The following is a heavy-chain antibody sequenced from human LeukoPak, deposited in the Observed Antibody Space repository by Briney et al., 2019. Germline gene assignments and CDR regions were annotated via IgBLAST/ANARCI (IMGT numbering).Heavy chain of an antibody. CDR1: GYTFTGYY. J-gene: IGHJ4*02. CDR2: INPNGGGT. V-gene: IGHV1-2*02. Sequence: GASVKVSCKASGYTFTGYYMHWVRQAPGQGLEWMGWINPNGGGTNYAQKFQGRVTMTRDTSISTAYMELSRLRSDDTAVYYCARAKYSSGWYDYWGQGTLVTVSS. CDR3: ARAKYSSGWYDY. D-gene: IGHD6-19*01.